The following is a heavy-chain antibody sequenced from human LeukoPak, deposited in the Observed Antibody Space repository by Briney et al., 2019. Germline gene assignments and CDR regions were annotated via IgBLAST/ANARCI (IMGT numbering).Heavy chain of an antibody. D-gene: IGHD2-2*01. Sequence: GASVKVSCKASGYTFTSYGISWVRQAPGQGLEWMGWISAYNGNTNYAQKLQGRVTMTTDTSTSTAYMELSRLRSDDTAVYYCAREYCSSTSYSFWFDPWGQGTLVTVSS. CDR3: AREYCSSTSYSFWFDP. V-gene: IGHV1-18*01. CDR1: GYTFTSYG. J-gene: IGHJ5*02. CDR2: ISAYNGNT.